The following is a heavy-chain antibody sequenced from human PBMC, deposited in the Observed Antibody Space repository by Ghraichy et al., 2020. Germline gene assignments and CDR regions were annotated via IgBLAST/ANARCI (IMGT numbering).Heavy chain of an antibody. J-gene: IGHJ6*02. CDR1: GFTFSNYA. CDR3: AKAMRYHLLQGACMDV. V-gene: IGHV3-23*01. Sequence: GGSLRLSCAASGFTFSNYAMTWVRQAPGKGLEWVSVINGNSGATFYADSVKGRFTISRDNSKNTLYLQMDSLRAEDSAIYYCAKAMRYHLLQGACMDVWGRGTTVTVS. CDR2: INGNSGAT. D-gene: IGHD2-2*01.